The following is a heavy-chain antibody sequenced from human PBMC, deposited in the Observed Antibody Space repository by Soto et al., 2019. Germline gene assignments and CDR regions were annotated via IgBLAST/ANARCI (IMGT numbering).Heavy chain of an antibody. Sequence: ASVKVSCKASGYTFTSYDINWVRQATGQGLEWMGWMNPNSGNTGYAQKFQGRVTMTRNTSISTAYMELSSLRSEDTAVYYCARGGWAAATKQQLRRTRDYYYYYMDVWGKGTTVTVSS. CDR3: ARGGWAAATKQQLRRTRDYYYYYMDV. CDR1: GYTFTSYD. V-gene: IGHV1-8*01. D-gene: IGHD6-13*01. J-gene: IGHJ6*03. CDR2: MNPNSGNT.